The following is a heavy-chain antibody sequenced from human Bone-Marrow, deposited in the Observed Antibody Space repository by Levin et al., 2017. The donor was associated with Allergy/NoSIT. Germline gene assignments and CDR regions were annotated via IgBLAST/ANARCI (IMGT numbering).Heavy chain of an antibody. Sequence: GGSLRLSCAASGFTFSSYAMSWVRQAPGKGLEWVSAISGSGGSTYYADSVKGRFTISRDNSKNTLYLQMNSLRAEDTAVYYCAKKNCSSTSCYPFVDVWGKGTTVTVSS. J-gene: IGHJ6*04. V-gene: IGHV3-23*01. D-gene: IGHD2-2*01. CDR1: GFTFSSYA. CDR2: ISGSGGST. CDR3: AKKNCSSTSCYPFVDV.